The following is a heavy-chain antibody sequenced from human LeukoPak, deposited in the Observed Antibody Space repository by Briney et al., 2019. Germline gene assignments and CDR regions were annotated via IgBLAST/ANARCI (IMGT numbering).Heavy chain of an antibody. CDR3: AGVVVNFGISPTHFVY. CDR2: IYTSGST. CDR1: GGSISSYY. V-gene: IGHV4-4*07. Sequence: PSETLSLTCTVSGGSISSYYWSWIRQPAGKGLEWIGRIYTSGSTNYNPSLKSRVTMSVDTSKNQFSLKLSSVTAADTAVYYCAGVVVNFGISPTHFVYWGQGTLVTVSS. D-gene: IGHD3-22*01. J-gene: IGHJ4*02.